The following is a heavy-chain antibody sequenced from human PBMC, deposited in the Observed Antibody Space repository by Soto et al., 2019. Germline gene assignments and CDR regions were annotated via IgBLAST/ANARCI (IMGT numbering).Heavy chain of an antibody. CDR3: ARDTVLTGMFDL. CDR1: GGSIGSYR. J-gene: IGHJ5*02. V-gene: IGHV4-59*01. CDR2: VYYTGTT. D-gene: IGHD4-17*01. Sequence: PSETLSLTCTVSGGSIGSYRWSWVRQPPGKGLEWIASVYYTGTTNYNPSLGSRVTISIDAPENQISLQLTSVTAADTAFYYCARDTVLTGMFDLWGQGTLVTVSS.